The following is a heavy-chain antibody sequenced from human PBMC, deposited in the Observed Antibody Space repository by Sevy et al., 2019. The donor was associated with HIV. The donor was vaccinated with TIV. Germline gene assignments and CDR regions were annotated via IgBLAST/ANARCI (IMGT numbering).Heavy chain of an antibody. V-gene: IGHV3-30*18. J-gene: IGHJ6*02. CDR1: GFSLSSYG. CDR2: ISYDGSNK. CDR3: AKALGVGVGATRGFYYYYGMDV. Sequence: GGSLRLSCAASGFSLSSYGMHWVRQAPGKGLESVAVISYDGSNKYYAYSVKGRFTISRDNSKNTLYLQMNSLRAEDTTVYYCAKALGVGVGATRGFYYYYGMDVWGQGTTVTVSS. D-gene: IGHD1-26*01.